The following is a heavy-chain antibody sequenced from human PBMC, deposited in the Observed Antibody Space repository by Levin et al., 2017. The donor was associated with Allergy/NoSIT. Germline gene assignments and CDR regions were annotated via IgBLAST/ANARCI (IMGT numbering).Heavy chain of an antibody. Sequence: GESLKISCKASGDTFTGYYIHWVRQAPGQGLEWMGWIKSHSGGTNYAQMFQGRVTMTWDTSISTAYMELSGLSSDDTAVYYCYYCSSKTCFQYWGQGTLVTVSS. D-gene: IGHD2-2*01. J-gene: IGHJ4*02. V-gene: IGHV1-2*02. CDR3: YYCSSKTCFQY. CDR2: IKSHSGGT. CDR1: GDTFTGYY.